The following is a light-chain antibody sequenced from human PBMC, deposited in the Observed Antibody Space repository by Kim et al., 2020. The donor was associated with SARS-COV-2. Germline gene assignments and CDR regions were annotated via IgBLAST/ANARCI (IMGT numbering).Light chain of an antibody. Sequence: DIQMTQSPSTLSASVGDRVTIACRASQSISSSLAWYQQRPGKAPKLLIYRASGLQSGVPSRFSAFGPGTDFALTISSLQPDDFATYYCQQYDTYSRTFGQGTKVDIK. CDR1: QSISSS. CDR3: QQYDTYSRT. J-gene: IGKJ1*01. CDR2: RAS. V-gene: IGKV1-5*03.